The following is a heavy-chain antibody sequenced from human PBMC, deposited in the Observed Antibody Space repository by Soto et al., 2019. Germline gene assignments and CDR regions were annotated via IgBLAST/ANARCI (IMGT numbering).Heavy chain of an antibody. J-gene: IGHJ5*02. V-gene: IGHV4-59*01. Sequence: SSETLSLTCTVSGGSISTYYWNWIRQPPGKGLESIGYIYYSGSANYSPSLKSRVTISVDTSKNEFSLKLSSVTAADTAIYYCAGMPYTSGLRFDPWGPGTLVTVSS. CDR1: GGSISTYY. CDR2: IYYSGSA. D-gene: IGHD6-19*01. CDR3: AGMPYTSGLRFDP.